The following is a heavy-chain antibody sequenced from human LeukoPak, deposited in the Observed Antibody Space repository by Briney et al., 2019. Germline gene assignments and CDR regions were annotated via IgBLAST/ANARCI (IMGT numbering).Heavy chain of an antibody. J-gene: IGHJ4*02. CDR3: ARDSSGPAF. CDR1: GFTVSSNY. CDR2: IYSGGST. V-gene: IGHV3-53*01. Sequence: GGSLRLSCAASGFTVSSNYMSWVRQAPGKGLEWVSVIYSGGSTYYADSVKGRFTVSRDYSKNTFYLQMNSLRADDTAVYYCARDSSGPAFWGQGTLVTVSS. D-gene: IGHD6-19*01.